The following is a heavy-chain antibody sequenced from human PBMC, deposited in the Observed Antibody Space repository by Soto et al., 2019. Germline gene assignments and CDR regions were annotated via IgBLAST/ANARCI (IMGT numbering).Heavy chain of an antibody. CDR1: GGSIGYYY. Sequence: SETLSLTCSISGGSIGYYYWSWIRQPPGKGLEWIGYIYYSGSTTYNPSLKSRVTISVDTSKNKFGLKLSSVTAADTAVYYCARCYGSGSYYNGLFDHWGQVTLVAVSS. CDR3: ARCYGSGSYYNGLFDH. CDR2: IYYSGST. J-gene: IGHJ4*02. D-gene: IGHD3-10*01. V-gene: IGHV4-59*01.